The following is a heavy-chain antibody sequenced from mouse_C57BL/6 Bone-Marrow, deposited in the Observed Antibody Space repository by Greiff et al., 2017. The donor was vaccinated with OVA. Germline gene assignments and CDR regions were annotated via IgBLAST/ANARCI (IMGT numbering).Heavy chain of an antibody. CDR1: GFNIKDDY. Sequence: EVQLQQSGAELVRPGASVKLSCTASGFNIKDDYMHWVKQRPEQGLEWIGWIDPENGDTEYASKFQGKATITADTSSNTAYLQLSSLTSEDTAVYYCTTVVATWRNYFDYWGQGTTLTVSS. J-gene: IGHJ2*01. D-gene: IGHD1-1*01. CDR2: IDPENGDT. CDR3: TTVVATWRNYFDY. V-gene: IGHV14-4*01.